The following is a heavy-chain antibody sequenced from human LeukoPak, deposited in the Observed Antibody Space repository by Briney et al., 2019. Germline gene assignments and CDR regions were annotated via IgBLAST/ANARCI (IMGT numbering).Heavy chain of an antibody. Sequence: PGGSLRLSCAASGFTFSSYAMSWARQAPGKGLEWVSAISGSGGSTYYADSVKGRFTISRDNSKNTLYLQMNSLRDEDTAIYYCARDLSEWGSGWYVADGMDVWGQGTTVTVSS. CDR1: GFTFSSYA. CDR3: ARDLSEWGSGWYVADGMDV. CDR2: ISGSGGST. J-gene: IGHJ6*02. V-gene: IGHV3-23*01. D-gene: IGHD6-13*01.